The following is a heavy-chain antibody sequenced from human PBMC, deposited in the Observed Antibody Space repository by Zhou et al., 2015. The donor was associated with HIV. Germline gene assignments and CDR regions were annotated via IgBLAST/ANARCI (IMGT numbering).Heavy chain of an antibody. CDR3: ARDLTAAGRDSYYYYMDV. J-gene: IGHJ6*03. V-gene: IGHV1-46*01. D-gene: IGHD6-13*01. CDR1: GGTFSSYA. CDR2: INPSGGST. Sequence: QVQLVQSGAEVKKPGSSVKVSCKASGGTFSSYAISWVRQAPGQGLEWMGIINPSGGSTSYAQKFQGRVTMTRDTSTSTVYMELSSLRSEDTAVFYCARDLTAAGRDSYYYYMDVWGKGTTVTVSS.